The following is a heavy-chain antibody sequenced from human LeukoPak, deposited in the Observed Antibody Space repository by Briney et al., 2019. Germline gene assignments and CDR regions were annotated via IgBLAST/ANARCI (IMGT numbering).Heavy chain of an antibody. V-gene: IGHV3-15*05. D-gene: IGHD4-17*01. CDR2: IKSIINGGTV. Sequence: GESLRLPCAVSGLNFIDAWISWARQAPGKGLEWVGRIKSIINGGTVDYAAPMKGRFFISRDDLENTVYLQMNSLRTEDTAVYYCTLWKTYYGDYATWGQGTLVTVSS. J-gene: IGHJ5*02. CDR1: GLNFIDAW. CDR3: TLWKTYYGDYAT.